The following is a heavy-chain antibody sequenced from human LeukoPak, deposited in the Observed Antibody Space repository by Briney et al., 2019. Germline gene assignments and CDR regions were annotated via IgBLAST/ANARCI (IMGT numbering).Heavy chain of an antibody. D-gene: IGHD1-26*01. CDR3: AKVWEPPGGTFYYYMDV. V-gene: IGHV3-33*03. CDR2: IWYDGSNK. CDR1: GFTFSSYG. Sequence: GGSLRLSCAASGFTFSSYGMHWVRQAPGKGLEWVAVIWYDGSNKYYVDSVKGRFTISRDNAKNSLYLQMNSLRAEDTAVYYCAKVWEPPGGTFYYYMDVWGKGTTVTVSS. J-gene: IGHJ6*03.